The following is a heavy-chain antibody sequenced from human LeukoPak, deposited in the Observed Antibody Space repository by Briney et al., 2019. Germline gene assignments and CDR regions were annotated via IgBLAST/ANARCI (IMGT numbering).Heavy chain of an antibody. V-gene: IGHV4-4*07. Sequence: SETLSLTCTVSGGSVNSYYLSWIRQPAGKTLEWIGRIYDGGSTNYNPSLKSRVTISVDTSKNQFSLKLSSVTAADTAVYYCGVFDYWGQGTLVTVSS. CDR3: GVFDY. CDR2: IYDGGST. CDR1: GGSVNSYY. J-gene: IGHJ4*02.